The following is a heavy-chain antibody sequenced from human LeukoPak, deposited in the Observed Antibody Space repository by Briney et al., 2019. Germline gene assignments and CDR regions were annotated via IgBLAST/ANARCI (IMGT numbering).Heavy chain of an antibody. CDR3: ARDTDIAAAGNFDY. V-gene: IGHV4-59*01. Sequence: SETLSLTCTVSGGSISSYYWSWIRQPPGKGLEWIGYIYYSGSINYNPSLKSRVTISVDTSKNQFSLKLSSVTAADTAVYYCARDTDIAAAGNFDYWGQGTLVTVSS. D-gene: IGHD6-13*01. CDR1: GGSISSYY. CDR2: IYYSGSI. J-gene: IGHJ4*02.